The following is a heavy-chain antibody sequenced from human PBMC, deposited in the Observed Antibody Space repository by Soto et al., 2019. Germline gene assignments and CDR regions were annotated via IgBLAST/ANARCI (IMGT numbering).Heavy chain of an antibody. CDR2: IKSKTDGGTT. CDR1: GFTFSNAW. CDR3: TTPPRIVVVPAAHTSNWFDP. Sequence: PVGSLRLSCAASGFTFSNAWMSWVRQAPGKGLEWVGRIKSKTDGGTTDYAAPVKGRFTISRDDSKNTLYLQMNSLKTEDTAVYYCTTPPRIVVVPAAHTSNWFDPWGQGTLVTVSS. V-gene: IGHV3-15*01. J-gene: IGHJ5*02. D-gene: IGHD2-2*01.